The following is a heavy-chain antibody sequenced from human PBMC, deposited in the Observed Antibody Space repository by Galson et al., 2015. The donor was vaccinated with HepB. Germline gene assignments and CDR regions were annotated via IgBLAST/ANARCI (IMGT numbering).Heavy chain of an antibody. Sequence: SLRLSCAASGFTFDDYAMHWVRQAPGKGLEWVSGISWNSGSIGYADSVKGRFTISRDNAKNSLYLQMNSLRAEDTALYYCAKAGGGIAAAGPGCYYYYYMDVWGKGTTVTVSS. CDR2: ISWNSGSI. D-gene: IGHD6-13*01. V-gene: IGHV3-9*01. CDR1: GFTFDDYA. CDR3: AKAGGGIAAAGPGCYYYYYMDV. J-gene: IGHJ6*03.